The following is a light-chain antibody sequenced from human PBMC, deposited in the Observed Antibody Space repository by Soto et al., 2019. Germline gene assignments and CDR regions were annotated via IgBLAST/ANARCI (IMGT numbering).Light chain of an antibody. CDR3: HQYGTSPRT. V-gene: IGKV3-20*01. Sequence: PGERATLSCRASQSLRSGDLACYQQIPGQAPGLLIYGASSRATGIPDGFSGSGSGTDFNLTVSRLAPEDFEVYYCHQYGTSPRTFGQGTKVDIK. CDR2: GAS. CDR1: QSLRSGD. J-gene: IGKJ1*01.